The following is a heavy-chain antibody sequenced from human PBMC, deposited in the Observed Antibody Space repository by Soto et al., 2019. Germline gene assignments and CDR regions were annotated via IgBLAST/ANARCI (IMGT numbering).Heavy chain of an antibody. D-gene: IGHD2-2*01. J-gene: IGHJ4*02. V-gene: IGHV3-11*01. Sequence: GGALLLSCASSGFTFSDYYMGWIRQAPGKGLDWVSYISSSGSIIYYADSVKGRFTISRDNAKNSLYLQMNSLRAEDTAVYYCAKQKGPGVPPADYWGQGTMVTVSS. CDR2: ISSSGSII. CDR1: GFTFSDYY. CDR3: AKQKGPGVPPADY.